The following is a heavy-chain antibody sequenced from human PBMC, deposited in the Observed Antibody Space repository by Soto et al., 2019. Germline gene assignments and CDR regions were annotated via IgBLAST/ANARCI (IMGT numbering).Heavy chain of an antibody. V-gene: IGHV1-24*01. J-gene: IGHJ4*02. D-gene: IGHD3-10*01. Sequence: ASLKVSCKVSGYTLTELSMHWVRHSPGKGLEWMGGFDPEDGETIYAQKFQGRVTMTEDTSTDTAYMELSSLRSEDMAVYYCVRGLLSYFDYWGQGTLVTVSS. CDR2: FDPEDGET. CDR1: GYTLTELS. CDR3: VRGLLSYFDY.